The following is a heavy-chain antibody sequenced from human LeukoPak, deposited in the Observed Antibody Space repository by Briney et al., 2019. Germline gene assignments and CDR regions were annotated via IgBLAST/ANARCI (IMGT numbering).Heavy chain of an antibody. J-gene: IGHJ5*02. CDR3: ARGRGISIFGVVTKPTGFDP. CDR1: GGSFSGYY. Sequence: SETLSLTCAVYGGSFSGYYWSWIRQPPGKGLERIGEINHSGSTNYNPSLKSRVTISVDTSKNQFSLKLSSVTAADTAVYYCARGRGISIFGVVTKPTGFDPWGQGTLVTVSS. CDR2: INHSGST. V-gene: IGHV4-34*01. D-gene: IGHD3-3*01.